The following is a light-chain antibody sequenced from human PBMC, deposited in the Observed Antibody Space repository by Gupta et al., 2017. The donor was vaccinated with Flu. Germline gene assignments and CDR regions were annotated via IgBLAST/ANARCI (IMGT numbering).Light chain of an antibody. CDR3: RQGKHCPNT. V-gene: IGKV2-30*01. J-gene: IGKJ2*01. CDR2: KVS. Sequence: VTLVQSASNSCTTSQSRVYIYGNYYLYWFHQRPGQAPRRLIYKVSNRDSGVPDRFSGSMSGTDFTLKISRVEAEDVGVYYCRQGKHCPNTFGQGTTMDIK. CDR1: QSRVYIYGNYY.